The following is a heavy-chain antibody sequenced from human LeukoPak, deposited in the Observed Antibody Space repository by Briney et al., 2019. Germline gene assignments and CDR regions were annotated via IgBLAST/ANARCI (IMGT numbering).Heavy chain of an antibody. CDR2: IHHTGNT. Sequence: SETLSLTCTVSGFSISSGYYWGWIRQPPGKGLEWIASIHHTGNTYYNPSLESRVTISIDTSKNQFSLEVRSVTAADTAVYYCARHRSKWLQSSFDYWGQGTLVTVSS. CDR1: GFSISSGYY. V-gene: IGHV4-38-2*02. J-gene: IGHJ4*02. D-gene: IGHD5-24*01. CDR3: ARHRSKWLQSSFDY.